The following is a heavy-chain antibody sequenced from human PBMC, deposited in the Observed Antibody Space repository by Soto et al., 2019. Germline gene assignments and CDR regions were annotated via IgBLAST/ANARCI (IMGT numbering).Heavy chain of an antibody. Sequence: SETLSLTCTVSGGSITSSEYYWAWIRQPPGKGLQFVGTIYYSGSSYSNPSLKSRLSMSVDTSKNQLSLTMKSVTAADTAVYYCARDKYGSGSHYYYYYGMDVWGQGTTVTVSS. V-gene: IGHV4-39*02. J-gene: IGHJ6*02. CDR3: ARDKYGSGSHYYYYYGMDV. D-gene: IGHD3-10*01. CDR2: IYYSGSS. CDR1: GGSITSSEYY.